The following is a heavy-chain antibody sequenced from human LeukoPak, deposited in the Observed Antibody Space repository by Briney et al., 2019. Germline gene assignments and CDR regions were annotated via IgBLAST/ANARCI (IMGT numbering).Heavy chain of an antibody. CDR3: GRLRFLEWSQVDC. V-gene: IGHV4-39*01. J-gene: IGHJ4*02. CDR2: IYYSGST. D-gene: IGHD3-3*01. CDR1: GGSISSSSYY. Sequence: SETLSLTCTVSGGSISSSSYYWGWIRQPPGKGLEWIGSIYYSGSTYYNPSLKSRVTISVDTPKNQFSLKLSSVTAADTAVYYCGRLRFLEWSQVDCWGQGTLVTVSS.